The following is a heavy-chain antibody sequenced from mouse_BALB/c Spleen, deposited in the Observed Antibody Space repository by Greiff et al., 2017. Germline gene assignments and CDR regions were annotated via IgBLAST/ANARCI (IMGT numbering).Heavy chain of an antibody. J-gene: IGHJ4*01. Sequence: VQLQQSGPGLVKPSQSLSLTCTVTGYSITSEYAWNWIRQFPGNKLEWMGYISYSGSTSYNSSLKSRISITRDTSKNQFFLQLNSVTTEDTATYYCARCPLYDGYAMDYWGQGTSVTVSS. CDR1: GYSITSEYA. D-gene: IGHD2-3*01. CDR2: ISYSGST. V-gene: IGHV3-2*02. CDR3: ARCPLYDGYAMDY.